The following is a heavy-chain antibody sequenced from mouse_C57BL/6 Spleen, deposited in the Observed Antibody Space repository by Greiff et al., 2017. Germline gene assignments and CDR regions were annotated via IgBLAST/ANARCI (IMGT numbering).Heavy chain of an antibody. V-gene: IGHV1-20*01. J-gene: IGHJ4*01. CDR1: GYSFTGYF. CDR3: ARVTTYYYAMDY. Sequence: EVQLQESGPELVKPGDSVKISCKASGYSFTGYFMNWVMQSHGKSLEWIGRINPYNGDTFYNQKFKGKATLTVDKSSSTAHMELRSLTAEDSAVYYGARVTTYYYAMDYWGQGTSVTVSS. D-gene: IGHD2-2*01. CDR2: INPYNGDT.